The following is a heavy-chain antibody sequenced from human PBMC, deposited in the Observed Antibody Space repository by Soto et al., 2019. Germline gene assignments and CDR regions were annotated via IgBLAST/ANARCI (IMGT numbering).Heavy chain of an antibody. CDR3: ARGGGTILAPLP. V-gene: IGHV1-2*02. CDR2: INPNSGAT. J-gene: IGHJ5*02. Sequence: QVQLLQSGAEVKRPGASVKVSCKASGYTFTGYFMHWVRQAPGQGLEWMGWINPNSGATKYAQKFQGRVTLSRDTSMRTAYMELTGLRSDDTAVYYCARGGGTILAPLPWGQGTQVTVSA. CDR1: GYTFTGYF. D-gene: IGHD3-3*01.